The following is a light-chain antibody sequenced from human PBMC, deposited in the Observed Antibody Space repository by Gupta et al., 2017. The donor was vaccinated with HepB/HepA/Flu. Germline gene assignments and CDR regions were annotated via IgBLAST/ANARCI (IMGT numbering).Light chain of an antibody. J-gene: IGLJ2*01. CDR3: QSYDSSLSGSV. V-gene: IGLV1-40*01. CDR2: GNS. Sequence: QSVLTQPPSVSGAPGQRVPISYTRSSSNIGAGYDVPWYQQLPGPAPNLLIYGNSNRPSWVPDRFSGSTSGTSASLAITGLQAEDEADYYCQSYDSSLSGSVFGGGTKLTVL. CDR1: SSNIGAGYD.